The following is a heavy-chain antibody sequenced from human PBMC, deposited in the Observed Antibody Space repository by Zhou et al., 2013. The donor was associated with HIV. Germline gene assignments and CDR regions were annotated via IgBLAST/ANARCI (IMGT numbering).Heavy chain of an antibody. CDR2: IIPILGIA. Sequence: QVQLVQSGAEVKKPGSSVKVSCKASGGTFSSYAISWVRQAPGQGLEWMGRIIPILGIANYAQKFQGRVTITADKSTSTAYMELSSLRSEDTAVYYCARVRFLDIVATIRGLNWFDPWGQGTLVTVSS. CDR3: ARVRFLDIVATIRGLNWFDP. J-gene: IGHJ5*02. V-gene: IGHV1-69*04. CDR1: GGTFSSYA. D-gene: IGHD5-12*01.